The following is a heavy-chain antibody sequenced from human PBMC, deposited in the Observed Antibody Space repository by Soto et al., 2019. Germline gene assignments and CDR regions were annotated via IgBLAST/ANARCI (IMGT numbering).Heavy chain of an antibody. J-gene: IGHJ6*02. V-gene: IGHV2-5*02. CDR2: LYWDDDQ. CDR3: VQSRCGGDCLEIYSSHAYNGLDV. D-gene: IGHD2-21*02. CDR1: GLSLRTTGVG. Sequence: QVTLKESGPTLVKPTQTLTLTCTVSGLSLRTTGVGVGWVRQPPGKALEWLALLYWDDDQRYSPSLRSRLTIAKDISEKQVALTMTNMDTVATATYYCVQSRCGGDCLEIYSSHAYNGLDVWGQGTTVTVSS.